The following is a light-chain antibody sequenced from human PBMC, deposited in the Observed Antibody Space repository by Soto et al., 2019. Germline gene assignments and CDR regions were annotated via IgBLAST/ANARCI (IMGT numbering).Light chain of an antibody. CDR1: QGISTW. V-gene: IGKV1-12*01. CDR2: AAS. Sequence: IQMTQSPSFVSASVGDRVTITCRASQGISTWLAWYQQKPGKAPNLLIYAASNLQNGVPSRFSGSGSGTDFTLTISSLQPVDFATYYCQQTNTFPLSFGPGTNVDVK. CDR3: QQTNTFPLS. J-gene: IGKJ3*01.